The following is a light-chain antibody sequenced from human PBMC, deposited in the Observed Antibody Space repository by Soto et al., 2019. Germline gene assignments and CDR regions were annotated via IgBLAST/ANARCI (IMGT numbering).Light chain of an antibody. CDR2: SAF. CDR1: QGIRNH. V-gene: IGKV1-9*01. Sequence: DIQLTQSPSFLSASVGDRVTITCRASQGIRNHFAWYQQKPGKAPSLLIYSAFTLQSGVPSRFSGSQSETEFTLTTSSLQPEDFATYYCQQLYSYPLTFGPGTKVDVK. CDR3: QQLYSYPLT. J-gene: IGKJ3*01.